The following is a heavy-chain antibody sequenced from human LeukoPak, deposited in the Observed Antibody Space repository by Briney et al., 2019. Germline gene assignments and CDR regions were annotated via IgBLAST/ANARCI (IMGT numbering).Heavy chain of an antibody. Sequence: GESLKISCKGSGYSFTSYWVGWVRQMPGKGLEWMGIIYPGDSGTRYSPSFQGPVTISADQSISTAYLQWSSLKASDTAMYYCARQIPRKYYYGSGSIYYFDYWGQGTLVTVSS. J-gene: IGHJ4*02. CDR3: ARQIPRKYYYGSGSIYYFDY. CDR2: IYPGDSGT. D-gene: IGHD3-10*01. CDR1: GYSFTSYW. V-gene: IGHV5-51*01.